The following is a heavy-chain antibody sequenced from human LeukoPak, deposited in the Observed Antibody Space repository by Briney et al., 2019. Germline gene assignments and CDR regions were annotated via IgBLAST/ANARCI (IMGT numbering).Heavy chain of an antibody. CDR2: IYYSGST. J-gene: IGHJ4*02. Sequence: SETLSLTCTVSGGSISSSSYYWGWIRQPPGKGLERIGSIYYSGSTYYNPSLKSRVTISVDTSKSQFSLKLSSVTAADTAVYYCARSPSRWGAGFDYWGQGTLVTVSS. CDR1: GGSISSSSYY. D-gene: IGHD3-16*01. V-gene: IGHV4-39*01. CDR3: ARSPSRWGAGFDY.